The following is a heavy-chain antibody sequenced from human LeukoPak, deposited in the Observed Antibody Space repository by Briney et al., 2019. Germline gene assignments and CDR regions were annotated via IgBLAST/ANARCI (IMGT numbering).Heavy chain of an antibody. V-gene: IGHV3-66*01. CDR1: GFTVSSNY. Sequence: GGSLRLSCAASGFTVSSNYMSWVRQAPGKGLEWVSVIYSGGSTYYADSVKGRFTISRDNSKNTLYLQMYSLGAEDTAVYYCARDSGYSYGYWGQGTLVTVSS. J-gene: IGHJ4*02. CDR3: ARDSGYSYGY. D-gene: IGHD5-18*01. CDR2: IYSGGST.